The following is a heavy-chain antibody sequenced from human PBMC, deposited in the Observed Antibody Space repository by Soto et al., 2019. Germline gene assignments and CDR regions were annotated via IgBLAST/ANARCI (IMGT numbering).Heavy chain of an antibody. CDR2: INPNSGGT. CDR3: ARGEVIMYGSYEGY. V-gene: IGHV1-2*02. D-gene: IGHD1-26*01. J-gene: IGHJ4*02. CDR1: GYTFTGYY. Sequence: APVKVSCKASGYTFTGYYMHWVRQAPGQGLEWMGWINPNSGGTNYAQKFQGRVTMTRDTSISTAYMELSRLRSDDTAVYYCARGEVIMYGSYEGYWGQGTLVTVSS.